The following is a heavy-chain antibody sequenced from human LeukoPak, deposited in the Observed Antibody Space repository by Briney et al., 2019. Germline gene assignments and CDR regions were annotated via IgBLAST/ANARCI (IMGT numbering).Heavy chain of an antibody. V-gene: IGHV4-34*01. CDR2: INHSGST. Sequence: SETLSLTCAVYGGSFSGYYWSWIRQPPGKGLEWIGEINHSGSTNYNPSLKSRVTISVDTSKNQFSLKLSSVTAAVTAVYYCASLPIVVVPAAMEEYSSSWYDYWGQGTLVTVSS. J-gene: IGHJ4*02. CDR1: GGSFSGYY. D-gene: IGHD2-2*01. CDR3: ASLPIVVVPAAMEEYSSSWYDY.